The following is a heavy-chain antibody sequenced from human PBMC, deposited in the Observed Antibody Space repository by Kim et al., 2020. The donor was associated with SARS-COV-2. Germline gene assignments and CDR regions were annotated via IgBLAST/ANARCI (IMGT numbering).Heavy chain of an antibody. CDR3: ARSPGSRYTPFDL. J-gene: IGHJ2*01. D-gene: IGHD6-13*01. V-gene: IGHV3-7*03. CDR1: GFTFGTFW. CDR2: IKEDGSER. Sequence: GGSLRLSCAASGFTFGTFWMIWVRQAPGKGLEWVANIKEDGSERFYMDSVKGRFTISRDNAKNSVYLQMNSLRAEDTAVYYCARSPGSRYTPFDLGGRG.